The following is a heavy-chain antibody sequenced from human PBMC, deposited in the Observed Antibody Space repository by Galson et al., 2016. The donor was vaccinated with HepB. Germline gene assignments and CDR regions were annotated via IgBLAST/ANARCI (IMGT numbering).Heavy chain of an antibody. Sequence: SVKVSCKASGYTFTSYDIGWVRQAPGQGLEWMGWISADNGNTNYVEKFQGRVTMTTDSSTSTAYMELRSLRSDDTAVYYCARLASITIFGVVSDCGQGTLVTVSS. CDR1: GYTFTSYD. V-gene: IGHV1-18*01. D-gene: IGHD3-3*01. CDR2: ISADNGNT. J-gene: IGHJ4*02. CDR3: ARLASITIFGVVSD.